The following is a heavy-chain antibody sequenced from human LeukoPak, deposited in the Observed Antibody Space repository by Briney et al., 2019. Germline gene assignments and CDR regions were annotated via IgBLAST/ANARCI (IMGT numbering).Heavy chain of an antibody. V-gene: IGHV3-23*01. CDR3: VNRDGGWLQSSGTDV. CDR2: LTSSSDTT. Sequence: GALRPSCSAPGFTFSKHVINLVRQAPGKGLGWGAALTSSSDTTYYGDSVKGRFTISRDNSKNTLYLQMHSLRAEDTAIYYCVNRDGGWLQSSGTDVWGQGTAVTVS. CDR1: GFTFSKHV. J-gene: IGHJ6*02. D-gene: IGHD5-24*01.